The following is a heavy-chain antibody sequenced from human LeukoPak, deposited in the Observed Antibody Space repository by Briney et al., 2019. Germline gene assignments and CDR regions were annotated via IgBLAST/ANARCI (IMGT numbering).Heavy chain of an antibody. Sequence: KAGGSRKISCQGSGYSFTSYLIGWVGQMPGKGLEWMGIIYPGDSDTRYSPSFQGQVTISADKSISTAYLQWSSLKASDTAMYYCARPGQLGEYTPYHFDYWGQGILVTVSS. CDR3: ARPGQLGEYTPYHFDY. V-gene: IGHV5-51*01. J-gene: IGHJ4*02. CDR1: GYSFTSYL. D-gene: IGHD3-16*01. CDR2: IYPGDSDT.